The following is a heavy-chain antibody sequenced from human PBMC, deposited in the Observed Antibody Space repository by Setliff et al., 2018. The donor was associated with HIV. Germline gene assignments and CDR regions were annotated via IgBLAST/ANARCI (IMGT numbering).Heavy chain of an antibody. D-gene: IGHD4-17*01. J-gene: IGHJ4*02. Sequence: LSLTCTVSGDSISSVSYSWGWIRQPPGKGLEWVAYISGSGTRTFYLDSVKGRFTISRDNAKNSLFLQMNSLRAEDTAVYYCARGQTSVTLQFDHWGQGTLVTVSS. CDR2: ISGSGTRT. CDR1: GDSISSVSYS. CDR3: ARGQTSVTLQFDH. V-gene: IGHV3-11*04.